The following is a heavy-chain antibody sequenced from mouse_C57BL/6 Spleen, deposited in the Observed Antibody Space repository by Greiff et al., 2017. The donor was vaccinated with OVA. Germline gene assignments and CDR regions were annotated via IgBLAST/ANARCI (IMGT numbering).Heavy chain of an antibody. Sequence: QVQLKQSGAELVKPGASVKLSCKASGYTFTSYWMHWVKQRPGQGLEWIGYINPSSGYTKYNQKFKDKATLTADKSSSTAYMQLSSLTYEDSAVYYCARSPNWNVRALDYWGQGTSVTVSS. V-gene: IGHV1-7*01. J-gene: IGHJ4*01. CDR1: GYTFTSYW. CDR3: ARSPNWNVRALDY. CDR2: INPSSGYT. D-gene: IGHD4-1*01.